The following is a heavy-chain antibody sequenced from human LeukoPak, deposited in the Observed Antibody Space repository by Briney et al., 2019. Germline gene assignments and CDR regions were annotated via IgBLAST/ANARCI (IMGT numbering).Heavy chain of an antibody. CDR1: GYTFTSYY. CDR3: ARGPGYCSSTSCRVGNWFDP. V-gene: IGHV1-69*13. J-gene: IGHJ5*02. CDR2: IIPIFGTA. Sequence: SVKVSCKASGYTFTSYYMHWVRQAPGQGLEWMGGIIPIFGTANYAQKFQGRVTITADESTSTAYMELSSLRSEDTAVYYCARGPGYCSSTSCRVGNWFDPWGQGTLVTVSS. D-gene: IGHD2-2*01.